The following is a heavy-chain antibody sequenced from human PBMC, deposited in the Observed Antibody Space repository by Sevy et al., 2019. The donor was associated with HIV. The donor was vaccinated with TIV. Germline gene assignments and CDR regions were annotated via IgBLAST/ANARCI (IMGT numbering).Heavy chain of an antibody. CDR2: ISYDGSNK. D-gene: IGHD5-18*01. V-gene: IGHV3-30*18. CDR1: GFTFSSYG. CDR3: AKEWNTAMVM. Sequence: GGSLRLSCAASGFTFSSYGMHWVRQAPGKGLEWVAVISYDGSNKYYADSVKGRFTISIDNSKNTLYLQMNSLRAEDTAVYYCAKEWNTAMVMGGQGTLVTVSS. J-gene: IGHJ4*02.